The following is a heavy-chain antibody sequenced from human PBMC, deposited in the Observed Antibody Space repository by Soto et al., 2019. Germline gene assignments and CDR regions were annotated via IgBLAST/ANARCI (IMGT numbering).Heavy chain of an antibody. D-gene: IGHD4-17*01. J-gene: IGHJ3*02. CDR1: GGSFSGYY. CDR3: ARGRGTVTQEGAFDI. V-gene: IGHV4-34*01. Sequence: SETLSLTCAVYGGSFSGYYWSWIRQPPGKGLEWIGEINHSGSTNYNPSLKSRVTISVDTSKNQFSLKLSSVTAADTAVYYCARGRGTVTQEGAFDIWGQGTMVTVSS. CDR2: INHSGST.